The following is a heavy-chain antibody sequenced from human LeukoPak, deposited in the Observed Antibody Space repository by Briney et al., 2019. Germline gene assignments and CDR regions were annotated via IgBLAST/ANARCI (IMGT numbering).Heavy chain of an antibody. CDR1: GFTFSDYY. CDR3: ARELNGAFDP. D-gene: IGHD1-1*01. CDR2: MSTSDSPI. V-gene: IGHV3-11*04. J-gene: IGHJ5*02. Sequence: GGSLRLSCAASGFTFSDYYMGWIRQAPGKGLEWVSYMSTSDSPIYYTDSVKGRFTISRDNAKNSLYLQMNSLRASDTAVYYCARELNGAFDPWGQGTLVTVSS.